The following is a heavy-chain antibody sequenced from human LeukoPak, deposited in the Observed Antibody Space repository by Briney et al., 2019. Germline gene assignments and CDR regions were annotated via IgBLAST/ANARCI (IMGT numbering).Heavy chain of an antibody. CDR1: GFSFDDYG. D-gene: IGHD1-26*01. V-gene: IGHV3-20*04. CDR2: INWNGGST. J-gene: IGHJ4*02. CDR3: ARGRGSYSPYYFDY. Sequence: GGSLRLSCAASGFSFDDYGMSWVRQPPGKGLECVSGINWNGGSTVYADSVKGRFTISRDNAKNSLYLQMNRLRAEDTALYYCARGRGSYSPYYFDYWGQGTLVTVSS.